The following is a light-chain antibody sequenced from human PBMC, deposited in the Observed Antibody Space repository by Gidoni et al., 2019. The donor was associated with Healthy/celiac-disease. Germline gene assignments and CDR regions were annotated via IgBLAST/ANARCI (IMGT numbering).Light chain of an antibody. J-gene: IGKJ1*01. CDR2: GAS. Sequence: EIVLTQSPSTLSLTPGESATLSCRASQSVISSYLAWYQQKPVQAPRLLIYGASSRATGIPDRFSGSGSGKDFTLTSSGLDPEDLAVYYCQQYGSSRWTFGQGTKVEIK. CDR1: QSVISSY. CDR3: QQYGSSRWT. V-gene: IGKV3-20*01.